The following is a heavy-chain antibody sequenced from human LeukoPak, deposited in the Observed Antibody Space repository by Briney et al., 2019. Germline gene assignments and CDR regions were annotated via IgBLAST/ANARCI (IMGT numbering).Heavy chain of an antibody. Sequence: SETLSLTCLVSGFSISSDDCWGWIRQPPGKGLEWIGSISNCGSPYYNPSLKSRVAMSVDTPNNHFSLRLSSVTAADTAVYYCVRDGGFYYTASPNSWFDPWGQGTLVTVSS. D-gene: IGHD2-15*01. CDR2: ISNCGSP. J-gene: IGHJ5*02. V-gene: IGHV4-38-2*02. CDR1: GFSISSDDC. CDR3: VRDGGFYYTASPNSWFDP.